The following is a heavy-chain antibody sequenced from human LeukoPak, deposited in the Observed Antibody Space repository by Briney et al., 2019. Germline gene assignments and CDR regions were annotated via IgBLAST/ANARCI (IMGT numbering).Heavy chain of an antibody. V-gene: IGHV1-18*01. CDR3: ARRGGYCSSTSCLPDY. CDR1: GGTFSSYA. Sequence: GASVKVSCKASGGTFSSYAISWVRQAPGQGLEWMGWISAYNGNTNYAQKLQGRVTMTTDTSTSTAYMELRSLRSDDTAVYYCARRGGYCSSTSCLPDYWGQGTLVTVSS. CDR2: ISAYNGNT. D-gene: IGHD2-2*01. J-gene: IGHJ4*02.